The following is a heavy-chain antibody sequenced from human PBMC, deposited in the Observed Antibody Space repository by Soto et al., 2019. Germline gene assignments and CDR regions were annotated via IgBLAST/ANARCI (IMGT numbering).Heavy chain of an antibody. Sequence: QVQLQQWGAGLLKPSETLSLTCAVYGGSFSGYYWSWIRQPPGKGLEWIGEIFHGGSTTYSPSLKSRVTISIDTSKNQFSLELSSVTAADTAVYYCARPHYDSDTFYYFFDYWGQGTLVTVSS. CDR2: IFHGGST. CDR3: ARPHYDSDTFYYFFDY. CDR1: GGSFSGYY. V-gene: IGHV4-34*12. J-gene: IGHJ4*02. D-gene: IGHD3-22*01.